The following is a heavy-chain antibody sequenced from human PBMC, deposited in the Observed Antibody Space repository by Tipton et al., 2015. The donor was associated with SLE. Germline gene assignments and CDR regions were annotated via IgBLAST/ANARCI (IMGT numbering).Heavy chain of an antibody. J-gene: IGHJ3*02. CDR3: ARDRATYYYDSSGFVI. CDR2: IIHSGST. CDR1: GGSFSGYY. D-gene: IGHD3-22*01. V-gene: IGHV4-34*12. Sequence: LRLSCAVYGGSFSGYYWSWIRQPPGKGLEWIGEIIHSGSTNYNPSLKSRVTISVDTSKNQFSLKLSSVAAADTAVYYCARDRATYYYDSSGFVIRGQGTMVTVSS.